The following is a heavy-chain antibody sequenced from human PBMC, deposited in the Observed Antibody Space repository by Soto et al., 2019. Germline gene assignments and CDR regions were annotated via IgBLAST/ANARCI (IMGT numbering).Heavy chain of an antibody. CDR2: MNLNSGNT. D-gene: IGHD3-3*01. CDR1: GYTFTSYD. Sequence: ASVKVSCKASGYTFTSYDINWVRQATGQGLEWMGWMNLNSGNTGYAQKFQGRFTMTRNTSISTAYMELSSLRSEDTAVYYCARVMYMAYYDFWSGYYSYYYYGMDVWGQGTTVTVSS. J-gene: IGHJ6*02. V-gene: IGHV1-8*01. CDR3: ARVMYMAYYDFWSGYYSYYYYGMDV.